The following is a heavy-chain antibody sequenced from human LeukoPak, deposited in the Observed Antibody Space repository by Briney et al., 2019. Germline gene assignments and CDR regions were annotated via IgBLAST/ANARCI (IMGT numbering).Heavy chain of an antibody. CDR1: GFTFSSYS. V-gene: IGHV3-21*01. Sequence: GGSLRLSCAASGFTFSSYSMNWVRQAPGKGLEGVSSISSSSSYIYYADSVKGRFTISRDNAKNSLYLQMNSLRAEDTAVYYCAKEAGYSSSCPDYWGQGTLVTVSS. J-gene: IGHJ4*02. CDR3: AKEAGYSSSCPDY. CDR2: ISSSSSYI. D-gene: IGHD6-13*01.